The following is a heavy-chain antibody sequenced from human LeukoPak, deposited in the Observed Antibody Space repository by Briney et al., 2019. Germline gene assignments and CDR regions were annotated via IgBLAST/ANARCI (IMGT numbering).Heavy chain of an antibody. V-gene: IGHV4-59*01. D-gene: IGHD1-1*01. CDR3: VKLQPNTGQWAFDI. J-gene: IGHJ3*02. CDR1: GASISSFY. Sequence: PSETLSLTCTVSGASISSFYWSWVRQPPGEGPEWIGYISNGGSTNYNPSLKSRVTISVDTSQSQLSLKVNSVTAADTAVYYCVKLQPNTGQWAFDIWGQGTMVSVSS. CDR2: ISNGGST.